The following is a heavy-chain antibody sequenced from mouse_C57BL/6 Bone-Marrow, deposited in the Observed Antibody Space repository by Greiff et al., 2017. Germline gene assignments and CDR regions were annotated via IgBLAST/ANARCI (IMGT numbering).Heavy chain of an antibody. CDR3: TPYELDGD. CDR2: IDPENGDT. J-gene: IGHJ2*01. D-gene: IGHD2-3*01. Sequence: EVQLQQSGAELVRPGASVKLSCTASGFNIKDDYMHWVKQRPEQGLEWIGWIDPENGDTEYASKFQGKATITADTSSNTAYLQLSSLTSEDTAVYYCTPYELDGDWGQGTTLTVSS. CDR1: GFNIKDDY. V-gene: IGHV14-4*01.